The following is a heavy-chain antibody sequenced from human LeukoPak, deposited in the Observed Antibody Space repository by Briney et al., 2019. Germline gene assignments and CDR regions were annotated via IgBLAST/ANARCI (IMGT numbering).Heavy chain of an antibody. Sequence: PGGSLRLSCAASGFTFSSYAMSWVRHAPGKGLEWVSGISGSGGSTDYADSVKGRFTLSRDNSKNTLYLQMNSLRAEDTAVCYCAKLSSPYYFDYWGQGTLVTVSS. CDR1: GFTFSSYA. CDR3: AKLSSPYYFDY. V-gene: IGHV3-23*01. J-gene: IGHJ4*02. CDR2: ISGSGGST.